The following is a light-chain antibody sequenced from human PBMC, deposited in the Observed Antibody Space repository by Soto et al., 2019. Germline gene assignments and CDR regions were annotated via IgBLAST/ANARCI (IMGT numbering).Light chain of an antibody. CDR1: SSDVGGYNY. CDR2: DVS. V-gene: IGLV2-11*01. CDR3: CSYAGSYNYV. Sequence: QSSLTHPLSVSWSPGHSVTISCTGTSSDVGGYNYVSWYQQHPGKAPKLMIYDVSKRPSGVPDRFSGSKSGNTASLTISGLQAEDEADYYCCSYAGSYNYVFGTGTKVTXL. J-gene: IGLJ1*01.